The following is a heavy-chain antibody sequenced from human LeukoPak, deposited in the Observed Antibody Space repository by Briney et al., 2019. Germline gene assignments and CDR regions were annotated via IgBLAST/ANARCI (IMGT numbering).Heavy chain of an antibody. V-gene: IGHV1-58*02. CDR1: GFTFTSSA. D-gene: IGHD3-10*01. Sequence: SVKVSCKASGFTFTSSAMQWVRQARGQRLEWIGWIVVGSGNTNYAQKFQERVTITRDMSTSTAYMELSSLRSEDTAVYYCAADLWFEDWYFDLWGRGTLVTVSS. CDR2: IVVGSGNT. CDR3: AADLWFEDWYFDL. J-gene: IGHJ2*01.